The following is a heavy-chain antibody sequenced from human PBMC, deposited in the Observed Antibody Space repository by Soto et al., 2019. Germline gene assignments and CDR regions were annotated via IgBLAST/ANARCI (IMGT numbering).Heavy chain of an antibody. V-gene: IGHV3-33*01. CDR3: ERGDFRSGESLGMDV. CDR2: IWYDGSNK. D-gene: IGHD3-3*01. J-gene: IGHJ6*02. Sequence: GGSLRLSCAASGFTFSSYGMHWVRQAPGKGLEWVAVIWYDGSNKYYADSVKGRFTISRDNSKNTLYLQMNSLRAEDTAVYYCERGDFRSGESLGMDVWGQGTTVTVSS. CDR1: GFTFSSYG.